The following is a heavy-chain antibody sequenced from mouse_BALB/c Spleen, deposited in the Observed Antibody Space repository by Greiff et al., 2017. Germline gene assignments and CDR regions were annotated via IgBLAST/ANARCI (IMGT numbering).Heavy chain of an antibody. J-gene: IGHJ4*01. V-gene: IGHV2-9*02. Sequence: VKLVESGPGLVAPSQSLSITCTVSGFSLTSYGVHWVRQPPGKGLEWLGVIWAGGSTNYNSALMSRLSISKDNSKSQVFLKMNSLQTDDTAMYYCARVPSYDYEDYYAMDYWGQGTSVTVSS. CDR3: ARVPSYDYEDYYAMDY. CDR2: IWAGGST. CDR1: GFSLTSYG. D-gene: IGHD2-4*01.